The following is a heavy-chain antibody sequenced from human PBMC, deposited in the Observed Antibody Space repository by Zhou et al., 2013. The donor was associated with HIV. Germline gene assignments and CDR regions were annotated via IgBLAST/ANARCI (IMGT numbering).Heavy chain of an antibody. J-gene: IGHJ4*02. V-gene: IGHV1-69*12. CDR2: IIPVFGTT. Sequence: QVQLVQSGAEVKKPGSSVKVSCKASGGPFRNYAFSWVRQAPGQGLDWVGGIIPVFGTTNYAQKFQGRVTITADESTSTAYMELSSLRSEDTAVYYCARVGAGWLQFNALDYWGQGTLVTVSS. D-gene: IGHD5-12*01. CDR1: GGPFRNYA. CDR3: ARVGAGWLQFNALDY.